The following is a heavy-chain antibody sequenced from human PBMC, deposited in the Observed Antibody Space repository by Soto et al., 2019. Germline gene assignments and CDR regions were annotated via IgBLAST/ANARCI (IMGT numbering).Heavy chain of an antibody. CDR3: TRRPAAGGLDV. CDR2: SRTRSNGYTT. V-gene: IGHV3-72*01. CDR1: GFTFSDHY. D-gene: IGHD6-25*01. J-gene: IGHJ6*02. Sequence: EVQLVESGGGLVQPGGSLRLSCVASGFTFSDHYMDWVRLAPGKGLEWVGRSRTRSNGYTTEYVASVRGRFTISRDDSKNSLYLRMNSLKTEDTAVYYCTRRPAAGGLDVWGQGTTVTVSS.